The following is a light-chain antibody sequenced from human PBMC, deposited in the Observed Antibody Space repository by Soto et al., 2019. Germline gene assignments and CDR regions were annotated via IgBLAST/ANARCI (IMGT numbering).Light chain of an antibody. CDR1: SSNIGAGHA. CDR2: SNN. J-gene: IGLJ2*01. CDR3: CSFAGGSSYVV. Sequence: QAVVTQPPSVSGAPGQRVTISCTGSSSNIGAGHAVHWYQQLPGTAPKLLIHSNNNRPSGVPDRFSGSKSGTSASLAIAGLQADDEADYYCCSFAGGSSYVVFGGGTKLTVL. V-gene: IGLV1-40*01.